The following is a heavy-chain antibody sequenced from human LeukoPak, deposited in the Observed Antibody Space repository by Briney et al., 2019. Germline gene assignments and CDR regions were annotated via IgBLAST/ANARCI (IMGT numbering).Heavy chain of an antibody. CDR2: ISTTVGNT. D-gene: IGHD3-10*01. V-gene: IGHV3-23*01. CDR1: GFTFSTSA. J-gene: IGHJ5*02. Sequence: GGSLRLSCAASGFTFSTSAMSWVRQAPGKGLEWVSSISTTVGNTYYADSVKGRFTISSDNSNNTLYPQMNSLTAEDTAVYYCTKRAEFGGFDPWGQGTLVTVSS. CDR3: TKRAEFGGFDP.